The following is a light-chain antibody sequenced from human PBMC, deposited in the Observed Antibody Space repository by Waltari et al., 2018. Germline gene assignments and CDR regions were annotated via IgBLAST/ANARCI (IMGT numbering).Light chain of an antibody. Sequence: QSVLTQPPSVSGAPGQRVTISCTGSSSNIGAGYDVHWYPQFPGTGPKLLIYGNFQRPSGVPDRFSGSKSGTSASLAITGLQTEDEAEYYCQSSDSNLSRVFGTGTKVTVL. CDR3: QSSDSNLSRV. V-gene: IGLV1-40*01. J-gene: IGLJ1*01. CDR2: GNF. CDR1: SSNIGAGYD.